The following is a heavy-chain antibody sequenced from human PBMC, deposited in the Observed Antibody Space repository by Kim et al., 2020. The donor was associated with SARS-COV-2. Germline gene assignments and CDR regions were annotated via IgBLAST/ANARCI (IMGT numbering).Heavy chain of an antibody. CDR3: AKGGLTYSYAIIGFDY. V-gene: IGHV3-23*01. D-gene: IGHD5-18*01. Sequence: GGSLRLSCAASGFTFSSYAMSWVRQAPGKGLEWVSAISGSGGSTYYADSVKGRFTISRDNSKNTLYLQMNSLRAEDTAVYYCAKGGLTYSYAIIGFDYWGQGTLVTVSS. J-gene: IGHJ4*02. CDR2: ISGSGGST. CDR1: GFTFSSYA.